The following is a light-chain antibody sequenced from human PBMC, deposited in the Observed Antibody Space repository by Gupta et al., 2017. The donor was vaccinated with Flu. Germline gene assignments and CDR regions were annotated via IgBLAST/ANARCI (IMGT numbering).Light chain of an antibody. Sequence: DIVMTQSPDSLAVSLGERATINCKSSQRVLYSSNNKNYLAWYQQKPGQTPKLRIYWASTRESGVPDRFSGSGSGTDFTLTISSLKAEDVAVYYCQQYYRTAFNFGAGTKVDIK. CDR1: QRVLYSSNNKNY. V-gene: IGKV4-1*01. CDR2: WAS. CDR3: QQYYRTAFN. J-gene: IGKJ3*01.